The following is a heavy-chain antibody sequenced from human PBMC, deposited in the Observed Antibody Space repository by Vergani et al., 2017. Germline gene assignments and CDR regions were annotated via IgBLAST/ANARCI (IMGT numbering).Heavy chain of an antibody. CDR2: IRHDGIT. J-gene: IGHJ4*02. Sequence: QAQLQQWGAGLLKPSETLSLTCAIYGGSFNDYWWTWIRHPPGTGLEWIGEIRHDGITHYSPSLKCRVTISIDTSTHQFSLNLRSVTAADTAVYDCAREGYCTNGVCFTLFDVWGQGALVTVSS. D-gene: IGHD2-8*01. V-gene: IGHV4-34*01. CDR1: GGSFNDYW. CDR3: AREGYCTNGVCFTLFDV.